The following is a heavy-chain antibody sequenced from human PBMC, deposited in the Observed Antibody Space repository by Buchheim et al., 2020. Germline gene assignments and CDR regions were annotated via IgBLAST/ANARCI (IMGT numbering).Heavy chain of an antibody. CDR3: ARGRSLYYYYYGMDV. CDR2: INHSGST. V-gene: IGHV4-34*01. Sequence: QVQLQQWGAGLLKPSETLSLTCAVYGGSFSGYYWSWIRQPPGKGLEWIGEINHSGSTNYNPSLKSRVTISVDTSKNQFSLKLSSVTAADTAVYYCARGRSLYYYYYGMDVWGQGTT. J-gene: IGHJ6*02. CDR1: GGSFSGYY. D-gene: IGHD3-16*02.